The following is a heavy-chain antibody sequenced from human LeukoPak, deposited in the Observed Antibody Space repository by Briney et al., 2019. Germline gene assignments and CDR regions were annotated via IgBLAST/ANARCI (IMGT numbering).Heavy chain of an antibody. Sequence: GASVKVSCKASGYTFTNYDIHWVRQAPGQGLEWMGWINPNSGGTNYAQKFQGRVTMTRDTSISTAYMELSRLRSDDTAVYYCARAIRGVIHAFDYWGQGTLVTVSS. D-gene: IGHD2-21*01. J-gene: IGHJ4*02. CDR1: GYTFTNYD. CDR2: INPNSGGT. CDR3: ARAIRGVIHAFDY. V-gene: IGHV1-2*02.